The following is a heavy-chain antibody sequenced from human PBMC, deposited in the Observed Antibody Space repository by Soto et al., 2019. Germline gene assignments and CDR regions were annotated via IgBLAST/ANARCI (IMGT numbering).Heavy chain of an antibody. CDR2: INPSDGNR. CDR1: GYSYSFYG. D-gene: IGHD3-22*01. J-gene: IGHJ4*02. V-gene: IGHV1-18*01. Sequence: ASAEASCKASGYSYSFYGINWVRQATGQGLEWMGWINPSDGNRNFAQKFEDRVTMTTATSTNTVFLELRSLKSDDTAIYYCARDRLRGYDSSGFYSWGQGTMVTVSS. CDR3: ARDRLRGYDSSGFYS.